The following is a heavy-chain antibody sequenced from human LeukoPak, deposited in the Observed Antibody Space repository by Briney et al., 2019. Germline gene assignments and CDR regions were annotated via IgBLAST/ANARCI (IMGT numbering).Heavy chain of an antibody. CDR3: AKDRWCSGGSCYAGFDY. J-gene: IGHJ4*02. Sequence: PGGSLRLSCAVSGFTFSGFWMSWSRQAPGKGLEWVASINSDGSEGYYADVVKGRFTISRDNAKNSLYLQMNSLRAEDTAVYYCAKDRWCSGGSCYAGFDYWGQGTLVTVSS. D-gene: IGHD2-15*01. CDR1: GFTFSGFW. V-gene: IGHV3-7*03. CDR2: INSDGSEG.